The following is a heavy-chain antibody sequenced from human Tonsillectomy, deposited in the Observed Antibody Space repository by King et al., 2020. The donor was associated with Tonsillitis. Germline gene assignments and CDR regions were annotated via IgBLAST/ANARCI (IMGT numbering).Heavy chain of an antibody. D-gene: IGHD6-19*01. CDR1: GGSISSSSYY. CDR2: IYYSGST. J-gene: IGHJ4*02. Sequence: QLQESGPGLVKPSETLSLTCTVSGGSISSSSYYWGWIRQPPGKGLEWIGSIYYSGSTYYNPSLKSRVTITVDTSKNQFSLKLSSGTAAATAVYYWARLAEPPLCLDYWGQGTLVTVSS. CDR3: ARLAEPPLCLDY. V-gene: IGHV4-39*01.